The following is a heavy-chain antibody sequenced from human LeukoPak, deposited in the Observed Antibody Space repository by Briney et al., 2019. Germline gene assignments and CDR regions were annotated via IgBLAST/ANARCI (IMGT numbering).Heavy chain of an antibody. CDR3: ARNSGSPTYYFDY. D-gene: IGHD1-26*01. V-gene: IGHV3-21*01. J-gene: IGHJ4*02. CDR2: ISSSSSYI. CDR1: GFTFSSYG. Sequence: GGSLRLSCAAPGFTFSSYGMHWVRQAPGKGLEWVSSISSSSSYIYYADSVKGRFTISRDNAKNSLYLQMNSLRAEDTAVYYCARNSGSPTYYFDYWGQGTLVTVSS.